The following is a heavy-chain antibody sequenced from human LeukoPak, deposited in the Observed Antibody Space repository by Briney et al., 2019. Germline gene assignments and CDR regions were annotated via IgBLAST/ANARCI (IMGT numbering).Heavy chain of an antibody. D-gene: IGHD3-3*01. V-gene: IGHV1-69*05. J-gene: IGHJ4*02. CDR2: IIPIFGTA. CDR1: GGTFSSYA. CDR3: ARGGFWFGSGYYYYFDH. Sequence: GASVKVSCKASGGTFSSYAISWVRQAPGQGLEWMGRIIPIFGTANYAQKFQGRVTITTDESTSTAYMELSSLRSEDTAVYYCARGGFWFGSGYYYYFDHWGQGTLVTVSS.